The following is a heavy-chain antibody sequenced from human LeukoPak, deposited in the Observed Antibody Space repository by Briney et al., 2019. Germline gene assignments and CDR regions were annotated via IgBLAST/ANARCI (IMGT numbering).Heavy chain of an antibody. V-gene: IGHV3-7*01. CDR2: IKQDGSDK. J-gene: IGHJ3*02. CDR3: ARDAAAARFYDAFDI. D-gene: IGHD6-6*01. CDR1: GFTFSSYW. Sequence: PGGSLRLSCAASGFTFSSYWMSWVRQAPGKGLEWVADIKQDGSDKYYVDSVKGRFTISRDNAKNSLYLQMNSLRAEDTAVYYCARDAAAARFYDAFDIWGQGTMVTVSS.